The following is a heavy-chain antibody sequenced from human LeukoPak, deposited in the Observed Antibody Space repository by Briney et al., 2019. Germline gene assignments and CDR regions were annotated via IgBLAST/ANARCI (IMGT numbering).Heavy chain of an antibody. CDR3: ARSSEEEVTTPYNWFDP. Sequence: ASVKVSCKASGYTFTSYGISWVRQAPGQGLEWMGWINTNTGNPTYAQGFTGRFVFSLDTSVSTAYLQISSLKAEDTAVYYCARSSEEEVTTPYNWFDPWGQGTLVTVSS. V-gene: IGHV7-4-1*02. D-gene: IGHD2-21*02. CDR2: INTNTGNP. J-gene: IGHJ5*02. CDR1: GYTFTSYG.